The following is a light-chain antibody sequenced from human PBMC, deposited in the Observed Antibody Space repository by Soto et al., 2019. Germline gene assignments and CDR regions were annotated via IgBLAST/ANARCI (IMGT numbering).Light chain of an antibody. CDR3: EQHGFT. V-gene: IGKV3-20*01. CDR1: QSVSSSY. Sequence: EIVLTQSPGTLSLSPGERATLSCRASQSVSSSYLAWYQQKPGQAPRLLIYGASRRPTGIPERFSGSGSGTNFTLTVSRLEPEDFAVYYCEQHGFTFGGGTKVEIK. CDR2: GAS. J-gene: IGKJ4*01.